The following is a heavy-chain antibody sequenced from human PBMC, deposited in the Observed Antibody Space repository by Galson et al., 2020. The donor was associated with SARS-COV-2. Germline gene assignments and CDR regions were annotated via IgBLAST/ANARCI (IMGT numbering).Heavy chain of an antibody. V-gene: IGHV1-24*01. J-gene: IGHJ5*02. CDR3: SSGPPMCRVGVCWFDP. CDR2: FDPEAGET. Sequence: ASVKVSCKVSGYTLTELSMHWVRQAPGKGLEWMGGFDPEAGETIYAQKFQGRVTMTEDTSTDPASMALRSLRSENTAVYYCSSGPPMCRVGVCWFDPWVQGTLVTVSS. D-gene: IGHD3-10*01. CDR1: GYTLTELS.